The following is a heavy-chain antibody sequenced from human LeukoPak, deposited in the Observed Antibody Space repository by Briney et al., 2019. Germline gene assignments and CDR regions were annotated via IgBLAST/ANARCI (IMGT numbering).Heavy chain of an antibody. J-gene: IGHJ3*02. V-gene: IGHV4-30-2*01. CDR3: ARRPGYRRYQLLSFGYDAFDI. CDR2: IYHSGST. D-gene: IGHD2-2*01. Sequence: PSETLSLTCTVSGGSISSGGYYWSWIRQPPGKGLEWIGYIYHSGSTYYNPSLKSRVTISVDTSKNQFSLKLSSVTAADTAVYYCARRPGYRRYQLLSFGYDAFDIWGQGTMVTVSS. CDR1: GGSISSGGYY.